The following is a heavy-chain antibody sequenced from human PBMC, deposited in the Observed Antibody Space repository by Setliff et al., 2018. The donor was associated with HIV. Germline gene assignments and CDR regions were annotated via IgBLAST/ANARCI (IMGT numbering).Heavy chain of an antibody. CDR2: INPTGDIT. J-gene: IGHJ1*01. CDR1: GYTFTTSY. D-gene: IGHD6-6*01. Sequence: ASVKVSCKASGYTFTTSYIHWVRQAPGEGLEWMGLINPTGDITFYPQKFQARVTMTRDTSTSTVYLELRSLRSEDTAVYFCARDPAPSSSASYFQHWGQGTPVTVSS. CDR3: ARDPAPSSSASYFQH. V-gene: IGHV1-46*01.